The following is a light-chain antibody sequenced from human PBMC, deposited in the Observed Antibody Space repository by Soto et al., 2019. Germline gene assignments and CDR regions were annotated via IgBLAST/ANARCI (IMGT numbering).Light chain of an antibody. CDR3: QQSLGIPYT. V-gene: IGKV1-39*01. Sequence: DIQMTQSPSALSASVGDRVTITCRASQTISTYLNWYQQKPGKAPKLLIYAASTLQSGVPSRFSGSGSGTDFTLTISYLQPEDFATYYCQQSLGIPYTFGQGTRLEIK. CDR2: AAS. J-gene: IGKJ2*01. CDR1: QTISTY.